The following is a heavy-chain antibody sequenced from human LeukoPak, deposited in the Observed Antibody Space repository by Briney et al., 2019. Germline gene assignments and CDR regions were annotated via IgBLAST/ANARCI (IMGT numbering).Heavy chain of an antibody. CDR3: ARGGSTSYREFLYNWFDP. V-gene: IGHV4-59*01. CDR2: IYYSVST. CDR1: GGSISSYY. Sequence: PSETLSLTCTVSGGSISSYYWSWIRQPPGKGLEWIGYIYYSVSTNYNPSLKSRVTMSVDTSKNQFSLKLSSVTAADTAVYYCARGGSTSYREFLYNWFDPWGQGNLVTVSS. D-gene: IGHD3-10*01. J-gene: IGHJ5*02.